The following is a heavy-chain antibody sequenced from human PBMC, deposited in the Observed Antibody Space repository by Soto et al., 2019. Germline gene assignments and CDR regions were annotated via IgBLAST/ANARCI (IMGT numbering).Heavy chain of an antibody. CDR2: IWNDGSNK. Sequence: RGSLRLSCTASGFIFSSYGIHWVRQAPGKGLEWVAVIWNDGSNKYYADSVKGRFTISRDNSKNTLYLQMNSLRAENTDVYYNARVIITIFWSGYYSHYYYYYCGMAFWGQGTTVTGS. CDR3: ARVIITIFWSGYYSHYYYYYCGMAF. CDR1: GFIFSSYG. D-gene: IGHD3-3*01. V-gene: IGHV3-33*01. J-gene: IGHJ6*02.